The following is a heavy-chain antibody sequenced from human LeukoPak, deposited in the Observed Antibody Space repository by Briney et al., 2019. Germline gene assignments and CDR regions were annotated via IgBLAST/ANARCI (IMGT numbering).Heavy chain of an antibody. Sequence: SETLSLTCNASGDSVSSVYWSWIRQPPGKGLEWIGYIYYNGYTDYNPSLKSRVTISVDTSKNQLSLHMSSVTASDSAIYYCARHRRNLNEDRFREGEPNFDYWGQGTLVTVSS. D-gene: IGHD1-14*01. CDR2: IYYNGYT. CDR1: GDSVSSVY. V-gene: IGHV4-59*08. J-gene: IGHJ4*02. CDR3: ARHRRNLNEDRFREGEPNFDY.